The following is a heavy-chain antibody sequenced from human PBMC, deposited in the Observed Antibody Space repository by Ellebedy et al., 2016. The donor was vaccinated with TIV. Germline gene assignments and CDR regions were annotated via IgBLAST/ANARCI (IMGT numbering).Heavy chain of an antibody. Sequence: MPGGSLRLSCTVSGGSISSYYWSWIRQPAGKGLEWIGRIYTSGSTNYNPSLQSRVTMSVDTSKNQFSLKLSSVTAADTSVYYCGWDCSSTSSRGGYWGRGTLVTVSS. CDR3: GWDCSSTSSRGGY. D-gene: IGHD2-2*01. J-gene: IGHJ4*02. V-gene: IGHV4-4*07. CDR1: GGSISSYY. CDR2: IYTSGST.